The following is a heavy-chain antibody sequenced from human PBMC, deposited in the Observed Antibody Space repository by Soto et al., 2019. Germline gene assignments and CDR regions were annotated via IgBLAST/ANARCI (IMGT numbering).Heavy chain of an antibody. D-gene: IGHD5-12*01. J-gene: IGHJ6*02. CDR2: ISYDGSNK. V-gene: IGHV3-30-3*01. Sequence: GGSLRLSCAASGFTFSSYAMHWVRQAPGKGLEWVAVISYDGSNKYYADSVKGRFTISRDNSRNTRYLHMNSLGAEERAVYDCARESGYDASGYYGMDVWGQGTTVTVSS. CDR1: GFTFSSYA. CDR3: ARESGYDASGYYGMDV.